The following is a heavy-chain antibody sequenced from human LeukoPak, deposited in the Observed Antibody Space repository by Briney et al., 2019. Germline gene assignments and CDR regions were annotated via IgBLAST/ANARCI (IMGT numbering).Heavy chain of an antibody. CDR2: MSDGGT. CDR3: AKDRISGDPKFFDL. D-gene: IGHD3-3*01. CDR1: GFTFSTYA. Sequence: PGGSLRLSCAASGFTFSTYATSWVRQAPGKGLEWVSAMSDGGTYYADSVKGRFTISRDSSKITLYLQMNSLRAEDTALYYCAKDRISGDPKFFDLWGRGTLVIVSS. V-gene: IGHV3-23*01. J-gene: IGHJ2*01.